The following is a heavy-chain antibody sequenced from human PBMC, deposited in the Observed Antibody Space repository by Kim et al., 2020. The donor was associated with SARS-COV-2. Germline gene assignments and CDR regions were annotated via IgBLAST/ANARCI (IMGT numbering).Heavy chain of an antibody. CDR3: ARYSSSGKPDKTFFDY. CDR1: GFTFSSYA. D-gene: IGHD6-13*01. CDR2: ISGSGGST. Sequence: GGSLRLSCAASGFTFSSYAMSWVRQAPGKGLEWVSAISGSGGSTYYADSVKGRFTISRDNSKNTLYLQMNSLRAEDTAVYYCARYSSSGKPDKTFFDYWGQGTLVTVSS. V-gene: IGHV3-23*01. J-gene: IGHJ4*02.